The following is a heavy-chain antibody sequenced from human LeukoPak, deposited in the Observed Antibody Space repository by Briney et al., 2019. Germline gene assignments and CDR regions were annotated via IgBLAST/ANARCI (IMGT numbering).Heavy chain of an antibody. CDR1: GFTVSSNY. V-gene: IGHV3-66*01. D-gene: IGHD4-23*01. Sequence: PGGSLRLSCAASGFTVSSNYMSWVRQAPGKGLEYISVVYTGVRTYYADSVKGRFTISRDNSKNTLYLQLNSLRAEDTAVYYCARLTPRTIVTSGYFDYWGQGTLVTVSS. CDR2: VYTGVRT. CDR3: ARLTPRTIVTSGYFDY. J-gene: IGHJ4*02.